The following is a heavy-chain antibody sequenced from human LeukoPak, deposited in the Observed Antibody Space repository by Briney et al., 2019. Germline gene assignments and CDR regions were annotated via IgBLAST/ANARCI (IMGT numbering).Heavy chain of an antibody. CDR2: ISSNSNYI. CDR3: ARHVTTVQRCFDY. D-gene: IGHD4-11*01. J-gene: IGHJ4*01. CDR1: GFTFSSYE. Sequence: MSGGSLRLSCAASGFTFSSYEMNWVRQAPGKGLEWVSFISSNSNYIYYADSVKGRFTISRDNAKNSLYLQMNSLRAEDTAIYYCARHVTTVQRCFDYWGQGTLVTVSS. V-gene: IGHV3-21*01.